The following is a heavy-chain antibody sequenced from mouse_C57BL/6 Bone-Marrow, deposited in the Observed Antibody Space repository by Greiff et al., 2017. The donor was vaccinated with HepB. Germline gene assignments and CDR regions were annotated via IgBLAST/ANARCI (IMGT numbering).Heavy chain of an antibody. CDR2: ISSGSSTI. Sequence: EVKLVESGGGLVKPGGSLKLSCAASGFTFSDYGMHWVRQAPEKGLEWVAYISSGSSTIYYADTVKGRFTISRDNAKNTLFLQMTSLRSEDTAMYYCARIYDYDPAWFAYWGQGTLVTVSA. CDR1: GFTFSDYG. D-gene: IGHD2-4*01. V-gene: IGHV5-17*01. J-gene: IGHJ3*01. CDR3: ARIYDYDPAWFAY.